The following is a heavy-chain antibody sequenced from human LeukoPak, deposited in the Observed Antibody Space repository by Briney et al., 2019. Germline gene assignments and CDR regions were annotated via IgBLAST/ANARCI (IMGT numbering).Heavy chain of an antibody. D-gene: IGHD3-10*01. CDR2: VKSRSAGETT. J-gene: IGHJ4*02. V-gene: IGHV3-15*01. CDR3: TLIQGWGSGSCYRDF. Sequence: GGSLRLSCAASGFSISNDWMSWVRQAPGKGLEWVARVKSRSAGETTGYAAPVKGRFTISRDDSKNTLYLQMNSLKTEDTAVYYCTLIQGWGSGSCYRDFWGQGTLVTVSS. CDR1: GFSISNDW.